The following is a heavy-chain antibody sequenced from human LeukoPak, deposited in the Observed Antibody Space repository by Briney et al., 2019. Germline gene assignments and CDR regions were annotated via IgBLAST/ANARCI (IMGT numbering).Heavy chain of an antibody. CDR3: ARDSTIAVAGTLYNYFDP. Sequence: GGSLRLSCAASGFTFSTYTMNWVRQAPGKGREWVSSITSNYDSIYYADSVTGRFTISRDDAKNSLYLQMNSLRAEDTAVYYCARDSTIAVAGTLYNYFDPWGQGTLVTVSS. CDR2: ITSNYDSI. J-gene: IGHJ5*02. D-gene: IGHD6-19*01. V-gene: IGHV3-21*01. CDR1: GFTFSTYT.